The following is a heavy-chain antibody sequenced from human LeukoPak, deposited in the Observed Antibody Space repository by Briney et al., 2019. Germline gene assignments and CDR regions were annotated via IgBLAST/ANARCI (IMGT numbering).Heavy chain of an antibody. CDR2: IYSGGST. CDR1: GFAVSSNY. Sequence: GGSLRLSCAASGFAVSSNYMSWVRQAPGKGLEWVSVIYSGGSTYYADSVKGRFTISRDNSKNTLYLQMNSLRAEDTAVYYCARDLGLSGSFGYWGQGTLVTVSS. D-gene: IGHD3-22*01. V-gene: IGHV3-66*01. CDR3: ARDLGLSGSFGY. J-gene: IGHJ4*02.